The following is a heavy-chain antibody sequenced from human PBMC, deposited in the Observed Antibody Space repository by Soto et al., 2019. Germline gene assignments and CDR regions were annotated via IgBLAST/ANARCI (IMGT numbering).Heavy chain of an antibody. J-gene: IGHJ5*02. V-gene: IGHV1-69*12. CDR2: IIPIFGTA. CDR1: GGTFSSYA. CDR3: ASSPCSGGSCYSVRWFDP. Sequence: QVQLVQSGAEVKKPGSSVKVSCKASGGTFSSYAISWVRQAPGQGLEWMGGIIPIFGTANYAQKFQGRVTITADESTSTAYMALSSLRSEDTAVYYCASSPCSGGSCYSVRWFDPWGQGTLVTVSS. D-gene: IGHD2-15*01.